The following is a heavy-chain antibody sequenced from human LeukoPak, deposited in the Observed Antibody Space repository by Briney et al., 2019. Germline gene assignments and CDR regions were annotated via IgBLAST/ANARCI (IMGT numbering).Heavy chain of an antibody. CDR2: ISSSSSYI. J-gene: IGHJ4*02. Sequence: PGGSLRLSCAASGFTFSSYSMNWVRQAPGKGLEWVSSISSSSSYIYYADSVEGRFTISRDNAKNSLYLQMNSLRAEDTAVYYCARSKPVYYGDYWELGYYFDYWGQGTLVTVSS. CDR3: ARSKPVYYGDYWELGYYFDY. D-gene: IGHD4-17*01. V-gene: IGHV3-21*01. CDR1: GFTFSSYS.